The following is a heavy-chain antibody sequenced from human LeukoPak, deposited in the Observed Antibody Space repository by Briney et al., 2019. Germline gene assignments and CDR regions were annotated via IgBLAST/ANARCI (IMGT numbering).Heavy chain of an antibody. V-gene: IGHV4-61*02. J-gene: IGHJ4*02. CDR3: ARGGIPDY. CDR1: GVSISRGSYH. CDR2: FYTSGTP. D-gene: IGHD2-21*01. Sequence: PSQTLSLTCTVSGVSISRGSYHWSWIRQPAGKGLEWIGRFYTSGTPIYNPSLKSRVTILVDTSRNQFSLKLTSVTAADTAVYYCARGGIPDYWGRGILVTVSS.